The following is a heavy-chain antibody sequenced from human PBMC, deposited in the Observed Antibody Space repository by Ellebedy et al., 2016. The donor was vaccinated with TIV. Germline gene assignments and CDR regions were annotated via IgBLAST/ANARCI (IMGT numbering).Heavy chain of an antibody. CDR3: ARGGTFGGY. D-gene: IGHD2/OR15-2a*01. J-gene: IGHJ4*02. CDR1: GFTFSSYT. CDR2: MSFDGSNK. V-gene: IGHV3-30*14. Sequence: PGGSLRLSCAASGFTFSSYTIHWVRQAPGKGLEWVAVMSFDGSNKYYADSVKGRFTISRDNSKNTLHLQMNSLRAEDTAVYYCARGGTFGGYWGRGTLVTVSS.